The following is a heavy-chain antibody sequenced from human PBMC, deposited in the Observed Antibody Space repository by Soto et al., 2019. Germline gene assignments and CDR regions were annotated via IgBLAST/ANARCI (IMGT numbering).Heavy chain of an antibody. CDR3: ASSRVVTTYFDY. CDR1: GGSISRAGYS. Sequence: QLQLQESGSRLVKPSQTLSLTCAVSGGSISRAGYSWSWIRQSPGKGLEWIGYIYNSGSTFYNPSLKSRLTISVDRSKNQLSLHLNSVTAADTAVYYCASSRVVTTYFDYWGQGTLVTVSS. CDR2: IYNSGST. J-gene: IGHJ4*02. V-gene: IGHV4-30-2*06. D-gene: IGHD2-21*02.